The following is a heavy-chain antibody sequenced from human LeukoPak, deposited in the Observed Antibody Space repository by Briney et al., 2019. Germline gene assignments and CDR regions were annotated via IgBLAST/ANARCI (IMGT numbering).Heavy chain of an antibody. V-gene: IGHV4-39*07. Sequence: SETLSLTCTVSGGSISSSSYYWGWIRQPPGKGLEWIGSIYYSGSTYYNPSLKSRVTISVDTSKNQFSLKLSSVTAADTAVYYCARGNYDILTGYYNWGQGTLVTVSS. CDR1: GGSISSSSYY. D-gene: IGHD3-9*01. CDR2: IYYSGST. J-gene: IGHJ4*02. CDR3: ARGNYDILTGYYN.